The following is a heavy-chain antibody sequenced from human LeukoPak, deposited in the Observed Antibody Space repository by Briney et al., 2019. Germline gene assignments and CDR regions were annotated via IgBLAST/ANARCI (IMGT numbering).Heavy chain of an antibody. CDR1: GFTFSKAW. CDR3: TADLWFGDYMRY. CDR2: IKSKTDGGTT. Sequence: GGSLRLSCAVSGFTFSKAWMSWVRQVPGKGLEWVGRIKSKTDGGTTDYAAPVKGRFTVSRDDQKNTLYLQMNSLKSEDTAIYYCTADLWFGDYMRYWGQGTLVTVSS. D-gene: IGHD3-10*01. J-gene: IGHJ4*02. V-gene: IGHV3-15*01.